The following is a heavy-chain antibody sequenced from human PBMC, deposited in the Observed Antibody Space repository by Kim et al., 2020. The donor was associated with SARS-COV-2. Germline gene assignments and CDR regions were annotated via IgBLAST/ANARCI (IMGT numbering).Heavy chain of an antibody. V-gene: IGHV4-59*01. CDR1: GGSISSYY. Sequence: SETLSLTCTVSGGSISSYYWSWIRQPPGKGLEWIGYIYYSGSTNYNPSLKSRVTISVDTSKNQFSLKLSSVTAADTAVYYCASSLSSSWSRPAFDIWGQGTMVTVSS. CDR3: ASSLSSSWSRPAFDI. J-gene: IGHJ3*02. CDR2: IYYSGST. D-gene: IGHD6-13*01.